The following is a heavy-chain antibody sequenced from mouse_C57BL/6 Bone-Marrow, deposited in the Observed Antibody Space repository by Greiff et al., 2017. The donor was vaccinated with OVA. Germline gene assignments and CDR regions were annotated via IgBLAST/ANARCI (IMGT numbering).Heavy chain of an antibody. D-gene: IGHD3-3*01. CDR3: ARGGAGNDYFDY. CDR1: GYAFTNYL. CDR2: INPGSGGT. Sequence: VQLQQSGAELVRPGTSVKLSCKASGYAFTNYLIEWVKQRPGQGLEWIGVINPGSGGTNYNEKFKGKATLTADKSSSTAYMQLSSLTSEDSAVYFCARGGAGNDYFDYWGQGTTLTVSS. V-gene: IGHV1-54*01. J-gene: IGHJ2*01.